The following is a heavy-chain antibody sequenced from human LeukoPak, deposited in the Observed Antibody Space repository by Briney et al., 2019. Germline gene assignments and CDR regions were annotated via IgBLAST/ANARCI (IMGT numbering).Heavy chain of an antibody. Sequence: GGSLRLSCAASGFTFSSYAMHWVRQAPGKGLEWVAVISYDGSNKYYADSVKGRFTISRDNSKNTLYLQMNSLRAEDTAVYYCARACITMVRGVIHPIVYWGQGTLVTVSS. CDR2: ISYDGSNK. CDR3: ARACITMVRGVIHPIVY. V-gene: IGHV3-30-3*01. J-gene: IGHJ4*02. D-gene: IGHD3-10*01. CDR1: GFTFSSYA.